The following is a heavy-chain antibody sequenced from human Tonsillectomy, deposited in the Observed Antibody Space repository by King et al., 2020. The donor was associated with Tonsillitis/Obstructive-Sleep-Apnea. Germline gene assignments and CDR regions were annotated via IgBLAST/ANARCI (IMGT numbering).Heavy chain of an antibody. J-gene: IGHJ4*02. Sequence: GQLVQSGGGVVQPGRSLRLSCAASGFTFSSYGMHWVRQAPGKGLEWVVVIWYDGSNKYYADSVKGRFTISRDNSKNTVYLQMNSLRAEDTAVYYCARDAALGYCSGGRCYFDYWGQGTLVTVSS. CDR2: IWYDGSNK. D-gene: IGHD2-15*01. CDR1: GFTFSSYG. CDR3: ARDAALGYCSGGRCYFDY. V-gene: IGHV3-33*01.